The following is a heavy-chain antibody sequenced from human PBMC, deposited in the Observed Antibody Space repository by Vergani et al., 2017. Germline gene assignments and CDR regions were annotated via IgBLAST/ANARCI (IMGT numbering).Heavy chain of an antibody. CDR1: GFSIDNGYY. Sequence: QVQLQESGPGLVKPSETLSLTCAVSGFSIDNGYYWDWIRQTPGKGLEWIGSIYYSGSTYYNPSLESRVTMSVDTSKSQFSLRLNSVTAADTAVYYCARVGHLVAVTGEGPSLDLWGRGTLVTVSS. CDR3: ARVGHLVAVTGEGPSLDL. J-gene: IGHJ2*01. D-gene: IGHD2-21*02. CDR2: IYYSGST. V-gene: IGHV4-38-2*01.